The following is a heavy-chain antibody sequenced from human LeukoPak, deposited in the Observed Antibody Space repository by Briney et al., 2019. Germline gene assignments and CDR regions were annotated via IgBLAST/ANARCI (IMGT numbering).Heavy chain of an antibody. CDR3: ARRTDSGWKWFDP. CDR1: GYRFTSYW. D-gene: IGHD6-25*01. J-gene: IGHJ5*02. CDR2: IHPGEYER. Sequence: NRGESLKISCKASGYRFTSYWIGWVRQTPGKGLEWMGVIHPGEYERRYSPSFEGQVTISADKSISTAYMQWSSLKASDTAMYYCARRTDSGWKWFDPWGQGTLVTVSS. V-gene: IGHV5-51*01.